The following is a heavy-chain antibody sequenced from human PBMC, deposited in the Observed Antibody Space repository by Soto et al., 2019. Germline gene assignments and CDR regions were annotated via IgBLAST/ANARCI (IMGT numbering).Heavy chain of an antibody. CDR2: IYYSGST. CDR1: GGSISSSSYY. V-gene: IGHV4-39*01. Sequence: QLQLQESGPGLVKPSETLSLTCTVSGGSISSSSYYWGWIRQPPGKGLEWIGSIYYSGSTYYNPSLKSRVTISVDTSKNQFSLKLSSVTAADTAVYYCARQYITTVTDRGSFDYWGQGTLVTVSS. D-gene: IGHD4-4*01. J-gene: IGHJ4*02. CDR3: ARQYITTVTDRGSFDY.